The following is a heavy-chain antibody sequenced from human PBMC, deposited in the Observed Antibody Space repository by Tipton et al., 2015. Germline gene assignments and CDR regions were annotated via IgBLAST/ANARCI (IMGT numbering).Heavy chain of an antibody. CDR1: GVSISGTSYY. J-gene: IGHJ4*02. V-gene: IGHV4-39*02. Sequence: LRLSCTVSGVSISGTSYYWGWIRQPPGKGLEWIGSIYYSGDMYYNPSLKSRVAMSVDTSNNHFSLRRASLTASDTAVYYCASLLLYGDYVHGLGYWGRGTLVTVSS. CDR2: IYYSGDM. CDR3: ASLLLYGDYVHGLGY. D-gene: IGHD4-17*01.